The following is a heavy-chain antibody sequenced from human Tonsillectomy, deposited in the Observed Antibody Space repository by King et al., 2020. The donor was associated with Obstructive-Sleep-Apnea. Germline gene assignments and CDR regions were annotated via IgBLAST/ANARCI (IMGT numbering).Heavy chain of an antibody. V-gene: IGHV4-59*08. CDR1: GVSISTYY. J-gene: IGHJ4*02. D-gene: IGHD5-12*01. Sequence: VQLQESGPGLVKPSETLSLTCTVSGVSISTYYWSWIRQPPGNGLEWIGYMYYSGNTNFNPSLKSRVTISADTSKIQFSLRLSPVTAADTAVYYCARHRGVEDYGGYGDYFDYWGQGTLVTVSS. CDR3: ARHRGVEDYGGYGDYFDY. CDR2: MYYSGNT.